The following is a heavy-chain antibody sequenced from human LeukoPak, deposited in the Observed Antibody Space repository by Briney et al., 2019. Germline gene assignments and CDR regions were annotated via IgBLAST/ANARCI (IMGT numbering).Heavy chain of an antibody. D-gene: IGHD3-10*01. J-gene: IGHJ4*02. CDR3: ARDFGYYGSGRYFEY. CDR2: ISAYNGNT. CDR1: GYTFTSYG. Sequence: GASVKVSCKASGYTFTSYGISWVRQAPGRGLEWMGWISAYNGNTNYAQKVQGRVTMTTDTSTNTAYMELRSLRSDDTAVYYCARDFGYYGSGRYFEYWGQGTLVTVSS. V-gene: IGHV1-18*01.